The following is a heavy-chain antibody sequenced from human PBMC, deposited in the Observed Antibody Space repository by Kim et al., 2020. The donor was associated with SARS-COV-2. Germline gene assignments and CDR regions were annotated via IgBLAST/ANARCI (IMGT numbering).Heavy chain of an antibody. CDR3: ARGSVPDY. Sequence: SETLSLTCTVSGGSISSGGYYWSWTRQHPGKCLEWIGYLYYSGSTYYNPSLKSRVTISVDTSKNQFSLKLSSVTAAVTAVYYCARGSVPDYWGQGTLGTVAS. V-gene: IGHV4-31*03. J-gene: IGHJ4*02. CDR1: GGSISSGGYY. CDR2: LYYSGST. D-gene: IGHD6-6*01.